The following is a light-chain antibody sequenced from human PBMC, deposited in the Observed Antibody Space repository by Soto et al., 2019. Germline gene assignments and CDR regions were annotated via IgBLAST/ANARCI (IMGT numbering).Light chain of an antibody. J-gene: IGKJ1*01. V-gene: IGKV3-20*01. CDR1: QTVDSNF. Sequence: DIVLTQSPGTLSLSPGERATLSCRASQTVDSNFLAWYQQKPGQAPGLLIYAASTRATGIPDRFSGSGSGTDFTLTIGRLDPEDFAVYYCLKYGSSPGWTFGPGTKVEIK. CDR3: LKYGSSPGWT. CDR2: AAS.